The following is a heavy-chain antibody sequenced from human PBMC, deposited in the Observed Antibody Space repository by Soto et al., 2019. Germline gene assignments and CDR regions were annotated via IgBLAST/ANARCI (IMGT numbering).Heavy chain of an antibody. CDR1: GYTFTSYA. J-gene: IGHJ4*02. D-gene: IGHD4-17*01. CDR2: INAGNGNT. V-gene: IGHV1-3*01. Sequence: ASVKVSCKASGYTFTSYAMHWVRQAPAQRLEWMGWINAGNGNTKYSQKFQGRVTITRDTSASTAYMELSSLRSEDTAVYYCARAPYGDYHPVWLDYWGQGTLVTVSS. CDR3: ARAPYGDYHPVWLDY.